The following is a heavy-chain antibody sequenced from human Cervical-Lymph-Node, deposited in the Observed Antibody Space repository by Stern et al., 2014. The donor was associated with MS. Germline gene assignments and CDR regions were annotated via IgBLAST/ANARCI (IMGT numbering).Heavy chain of an antibody. CDR1: GFTFTGYW. J-gene: IGHJ4*02. D-gene: IGHD5-24*01. Sequence: QLVQSGGGFVQPGGSLKLSCAGSGFTFTGYWMHWVRQVPGEGLVWVSRTDGGGGTSNYANAVQGRVTISGDNVKDTVSLQMNRLRVEDSAVYYCIRDAFGRDEFWGQGIPVTVSS. V-gene: IGHV3-74*01. CDR2: TDGGGGTS. CDR3: IRDAFGRDEF.